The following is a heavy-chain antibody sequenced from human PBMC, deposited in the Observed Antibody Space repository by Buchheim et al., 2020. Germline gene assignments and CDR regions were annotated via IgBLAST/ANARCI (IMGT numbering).Heavy chain of an antibody. CDR2: ISSSGSTI. CDR1: GFTFSSYE. J-gene: IGHJ6*02. CDR3: ARDLVSSGYYYYYYGMDV. V-gene: IGHV3-48*03. Sequence: EVQLVESGGGLVQPGGSLRLSCAASGFTFSSYEMNWVRQAPGKGLEWVSYISSSGSTIYYAHSVKGRFTISRDNAKNPLYLQMNSLRAEDTAVYYCARDLVSSGYYYYYYGMDVWGQGTT. D-gene: IGHD5/OR15-5a*01.